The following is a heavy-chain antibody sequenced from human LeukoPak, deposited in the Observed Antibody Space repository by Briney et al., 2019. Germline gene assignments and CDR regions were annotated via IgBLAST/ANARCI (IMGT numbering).Heavy chain of an antibody. Sequence: GGSLRLSCAASGFTFSSYAMSWVRQAPGKGLEWVSAISGSGGRTYYADSVKGRFTISRDNSKNTLYLQMNSLRAEDTAVYYCARVNGDYVFDHWGQRTLVTVSS. V-gene: IGHV3-23*01. CDR1: GFTFSSYA. CDR3: ARVNGDYVFDH. J-gene: IGHJ4*02. CDR2: ISGSGGRT. D-gene: IGHD4-17*01.